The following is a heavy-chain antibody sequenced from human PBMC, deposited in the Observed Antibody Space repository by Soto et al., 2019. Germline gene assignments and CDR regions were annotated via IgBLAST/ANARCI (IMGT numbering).Heavy chain of an antibody. Sequence: GGSLRLSGAASGFTFSSCAMGWVRQAPGKGLEGVSDIIDSGGSTYYADAVKGRFTISRDNSKSTLYLQMNSLRAEDTAVYYCGKGRSYYYYYGVDVWDQGTTVTVSS. V-gene: IGHV3-23*01. CDR2: IIDSGGST. CDR3: GKGRSYYYYYGVDV. D-gene: IGHD1-26*01. J-gene: IGHJ6*02. CDR1: GFTFSSCA.